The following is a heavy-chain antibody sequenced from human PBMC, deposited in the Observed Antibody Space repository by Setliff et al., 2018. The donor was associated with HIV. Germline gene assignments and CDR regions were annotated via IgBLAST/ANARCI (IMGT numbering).Heavy chain of an antibody. Sequence: PGESLKISCKGSGYSFTSYWIGWVRQMPGKGLEWMGIIYPGDSDTRYSPSFQGQVTISADSLRVDDTAVYYCAKDTSMPIEGSYHFYGLDVWGQGTAVTVSS. D-gene: IGHD3-9*01. V-gene: IGHV5-51*01. CDR2: IYPGDSDT. J-gene: IGHJ6*02. CDR1: GYSFTSYW. CDR3: YHFYGLDV.